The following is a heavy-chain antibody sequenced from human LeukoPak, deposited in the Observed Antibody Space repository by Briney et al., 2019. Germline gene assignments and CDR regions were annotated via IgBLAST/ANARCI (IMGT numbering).Heavy chain of an antibody. D-gene: IGHD3-22*01. CDR3: ARVPVADSSGYYYYMDV. CDR2: IYYSGST. V-gene: IGHV4-59*01. J-gene: IGHJ6*03. Sequence: SETLSLTCTVSGGSISSYYWSWIRQPPGKGLEWIGYIYYSGSTNYNPSLKSRVTIPVDTSKNQFSLKLSSVTAADTAVYYCARVPVADSSGYYYYMDVWGKGTTVTVSS. CDR1: GGSISSYY.